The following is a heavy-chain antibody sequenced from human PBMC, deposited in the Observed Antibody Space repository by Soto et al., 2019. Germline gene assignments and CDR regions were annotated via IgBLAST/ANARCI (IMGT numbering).Heavy chain of an antibody. J-gene: IGHJ4*02. CDR3: ARHYSSDPFDY. CDR2: ISYSGNP. D-gene: IGHD2-21*01. Sequence: SETLSLTCTVSGASISSYYWSWIRQPPGKGLEWIGHISYSGNPDYNPSLNSRVTISVDTSRNQFSLKLTSVTAADTAVYYCARHYSSDPFDYWGQGTLVT. CDR1: GASISSYY. V-gene: IGHV4-59*08.